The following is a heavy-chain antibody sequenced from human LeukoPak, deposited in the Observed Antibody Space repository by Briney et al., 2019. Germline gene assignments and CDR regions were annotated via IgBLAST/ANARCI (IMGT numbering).Heavy chain of an antibody. CDR3: AKDDGSGSYYNGDY. J-gene: IGHJ4*02. D-gene: IGHD3-10*01. Sequence: GGSLRLSCAASGFTVSSNYMSWVRQAPGKGLEWVSVIYSGGSTYYADSVKGRFTISRDNSKNTLYLQMNSLRAEDTAVYYCAKDDGSGSYYNGDYWGQGTLVTVSS. CDR1: GFTVSSNY. CDR2: IYSGGST. V-gene: IGHV3-53*01.